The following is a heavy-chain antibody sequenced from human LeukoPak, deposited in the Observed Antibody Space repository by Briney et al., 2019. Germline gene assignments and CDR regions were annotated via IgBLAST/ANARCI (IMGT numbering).Heavy chain of an antibody. J-gene: IGHJ5*02. CDR2: LNPYSGDT. D-gene: IGHD6-13*01. CDR1: GYTFTGYY. V-gene: IGHV1-2*02. CDR3: ARDSSSWGSLNYFDP. Sequence: ASVKVSCKSSGYTFTGYYLHWVRQAPGQGLEWMGWLNPYSGDTSYAQKFQGRVTMTRDTSITTAYMELSRLTSGDTAVYYCARDSSSWGSLNYFDPWGQGTLVTVSS.